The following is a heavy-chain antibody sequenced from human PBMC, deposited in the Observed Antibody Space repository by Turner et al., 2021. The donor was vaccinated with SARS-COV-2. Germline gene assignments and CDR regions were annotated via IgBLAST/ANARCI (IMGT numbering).Heavy chain of an antibody. CDR2: MYDSGST. D-gene: IGHD3-22*01. J-gene: IGHJ3*02. V-gene: IGHV4-59*08. Sequence: QVQLQESGPGLVKPSETLSLSCTVSGGSSSSYYWSWIRQPPGKGLEWMGYMYDSGSTNYNPSRKSRVTTSVDTSKIQFSLKQSYMTAADTAVYYCARLTHDYDSSGDSVGGAFDIWGQGTMVTISS. CDR3: ARLTHDYDSSGDSVGGAFDI. CDR1: GGSSSSYY.